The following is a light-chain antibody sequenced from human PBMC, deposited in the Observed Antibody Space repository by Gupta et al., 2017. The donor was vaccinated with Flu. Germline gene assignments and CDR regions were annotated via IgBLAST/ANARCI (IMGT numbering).Light chain of an antibody. CDR1: QSVNSN. CDR2: AAS. CDR3: QQYNTWPRT. J-gene: IGKJ1*01. Sequence: EIEQTHSPATLSVSQGERATLSCRASQSVNSNLAWYQQKPGQTPRLLIIAASTRATGIPAKFSGSGSGTEFTLAISSLQSEDFAVYYCQQYNTWPRTFGQGTKVEIK. V-gene: IGKV3-15*01.